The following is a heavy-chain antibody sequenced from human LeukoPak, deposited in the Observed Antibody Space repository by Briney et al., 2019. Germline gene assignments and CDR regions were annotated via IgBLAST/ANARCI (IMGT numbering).Heavy chain of an antibody. CDR3: AKDAGLNSYGSWLDY. D-gene: IGHD5-18*01. Sequence: GRSLRLSCAASGFTFSSYGMHWVRQAPGKGLEWVAVIWYDGSNKYYADSVKGRFTISRDNSNNTVYLHMNSLRTEDTAMYYCAKDAGLNSYGSWLDYWGQGTLVTVSS. V-gene: IGHV3-33*06. CDR2: IWYDGSNK. J-gene: IGHJ4*02. CDR1: GFTFSSYG.